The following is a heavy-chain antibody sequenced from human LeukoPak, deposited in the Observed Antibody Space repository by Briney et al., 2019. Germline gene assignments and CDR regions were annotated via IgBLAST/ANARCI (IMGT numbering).Heavy chain of an antibody. D-gene: IGHD6-13*01. J-gene: IGHJ4*02. CDR2: INPKSGGT. V-gene: IGHV1-2*02. CDR1: GYTFTDYY. CDR3: ARDSRGDF. Sequence: ASVKVSCKASGYTFTDYYMHWVRQAPGQGLEWKGWINPKSGGTNYAQKFQGRVTMTRDTSISTAYLELSSLEYDDTAVYYCARDSRGDFWGQGTLVTVSS.